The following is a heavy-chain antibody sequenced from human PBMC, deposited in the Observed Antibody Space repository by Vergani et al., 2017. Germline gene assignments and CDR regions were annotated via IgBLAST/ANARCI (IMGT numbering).Heavy chain of an antibody. D-gene: IGHD3-10*01. CDR2: ISSGGGDI. V-gene: IGHV3-23*01. CDR1: GFTFDTYT. Sequence: EVQLLESGGGLVQPGGSRRLSCAGAGFTFDTYTMAYVRQAPGTGLEWVATISSGGGDIFYADSVKGRFTISRDNSKNTLFLQMNSLKDEDTAVYYCTTGWGLYYLQGEYFQYWGRGTLVSVSS. CDR3: TTGWGLYYLQGEYFQY. J-gene: IGHJ1*01.